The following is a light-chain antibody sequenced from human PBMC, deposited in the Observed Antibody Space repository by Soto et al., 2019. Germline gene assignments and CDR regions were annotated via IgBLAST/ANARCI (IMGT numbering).Light chain of an antibody. V-gene: IGLV2-8*01. CDR3: CSHAGSYTYV. Sequence: QSVLTQPPSASGSPGQSVSISCTGTGSDVGTYNFVSWYQQHPGKAPKLLIYEVTKRPSGVPDRFSGSKSGNTASLTISGLQSEDEADYYCCSHAGSYTYVFGTGTKVTVL. CDR2: EVT. J-gene: IGLJ1*01. CDR1: GSDVGTYNF.